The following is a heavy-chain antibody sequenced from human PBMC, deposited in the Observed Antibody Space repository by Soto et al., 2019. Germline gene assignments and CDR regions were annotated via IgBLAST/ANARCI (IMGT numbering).Heavy chain of an antibody. D-gene: IGHD6-13*01. CDR3: ARVGYSSSWYPPYFDY. V-gene: IGHV1-69*13. J-gene: IGHJ4*02. CDR1: GGTFSSYA. Sequence: GASVKVSCKASGGTFSSYAISWVRHAPGQGLGWMGGIIPIFGTANYAQKFQGRVTITADESTSTAYMELSSLRSEDTAVYYCARVGYSSSWYPPYFDYWGQGTLVTVS. CDR2: IIPIFGTA.